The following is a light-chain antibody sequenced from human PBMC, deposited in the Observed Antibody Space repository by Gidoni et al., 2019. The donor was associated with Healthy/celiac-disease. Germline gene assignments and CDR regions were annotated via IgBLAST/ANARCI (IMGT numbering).Light chain of an antibody. CDR3: QQYDNLPIT. CDR1: QDISNS. Sequence: THITQSPSSLSASVGDRVTITCQASQDISNSLNWYQQKPGKAPKLLIYDASNLETGVPSRFSGSGSGTDFTFTISSLQPEDIATYYCQQYDNLPITFGPGTKVDIK. J-gene: IGKJ3*01. CDR2: DAS. V-gene: IGKV1-33*01.